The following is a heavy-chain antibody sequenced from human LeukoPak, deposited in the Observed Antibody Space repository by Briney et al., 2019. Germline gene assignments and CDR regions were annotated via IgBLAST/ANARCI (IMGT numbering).Heavy chain of an antibody. V-gene: IGHV3-48*03. J-gene: IGHJ4*02. D-gene: IGHD5-18*01. CDR3: SYGKIDY. Sequence: GGSLRLSCAASGFTFSSYEMKWVRQAPGKGLEWVSYISSGGSTTYYADSVKGRFTISRDNSKNTLYLQMNSLYYCAKSLLGFSYGKIDYWGQGTLVTVSS. CDR2: ISSGGSTT. CDR1: GFTFSSYE.